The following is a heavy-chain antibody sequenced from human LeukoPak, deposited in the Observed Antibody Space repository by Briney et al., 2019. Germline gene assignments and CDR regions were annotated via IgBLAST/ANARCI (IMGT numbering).Heavy chain of an antibody. J-gene: IGHJ5*02. CDR2: ISGSGGST. Sequence: ASVKVSCKASGGTFSSYAMSWVRQAPGKGLEWVSAISGSGGSTYYADSVKGRFTISRDNSKNTLYLQTNSLRAEDTAVYYCAGSYQPWGQGTLVTVSS. CDR1: GGTFSSYA. D-gene: IGHD5-18*01. V-gene: IGHV3-23*01. CDR3: AGSYQP.